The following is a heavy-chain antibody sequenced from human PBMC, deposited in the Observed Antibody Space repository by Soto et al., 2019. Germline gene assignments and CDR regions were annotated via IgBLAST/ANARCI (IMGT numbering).Heavy chain of an antibody. D-gene: IGHD6-6*01. CDR3: ARGRRLIAASPGYYYYGMDV. CDR2: IYYSGST. J-gene: IGHJ6*02. V-gene: IGHV4-59*01. CDR1: GGSISSYY. Sequence: KPSETLSLTCTVSGGSISSYYWSWIRQPPGKGLEWIGYIYYSGSTNYNPSLKSRVTISVDTSKNQFSLKLSSVTAADTAVYYCARGRRLIAASPGYYYYGMDVWGQGNTVTGSS.